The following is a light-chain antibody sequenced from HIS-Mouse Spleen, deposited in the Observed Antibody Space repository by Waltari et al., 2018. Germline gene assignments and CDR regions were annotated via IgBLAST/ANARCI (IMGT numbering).Light chain of an antibody. J-gene: IGLJ3*02. V-gene: IGLV3-1*01. CDR2: QDS. Sequence: SYELTQPPSVSGSPGQPATTTSPGLKSGDKNACWYQQKPGQSPVLVIYQDSKRPSGITERFSGSNSGNTATLTISGTQAMDEADYYCQAWDSSTAWMFGGGTKLTVL. CDR1: KSGDKN. CDR3: QAWDSSTAWM.